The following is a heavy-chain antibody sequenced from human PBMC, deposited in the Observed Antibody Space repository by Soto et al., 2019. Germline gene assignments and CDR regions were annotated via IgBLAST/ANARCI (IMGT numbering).Heavy chain of an antibody. D-gene: IGHD3-10*01. CDR3: ARLARVRGVIIPPSNWLDP. V-gene: IGHV4-34*01. J-gene: IGHJ5*02. Sequence: SETLSLTCAVYGGSFSGYYWSWIRQPPGKGLEWIGEINHSGSTNYNPSLKSRVTISVDTSKNQFSLKLSSVTAADTAVYYCARLARVRGVIIPPSNWLDPWGQGTLVTVYS. CDR2: INHSGST. CDR1: GGSFSGYY.